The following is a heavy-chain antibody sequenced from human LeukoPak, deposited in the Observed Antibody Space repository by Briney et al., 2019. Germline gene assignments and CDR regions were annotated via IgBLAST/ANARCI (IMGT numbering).Heavy chain of an antibody. Sequence: GGSLRLSCAASGFTFSSYAMHWVRQAPGKGLEWVAVISYDGSNKYYADSVKGRFTISRDNSKNTLYLQMNSLRAEDTAVYYCARLVGYCFDYWGQGTLVTVSS. CDR1: GFTFSSYA. V-gene: IGHV3-30-3*01. D-gene: IGHD6-6*01. CDR2: ISYDGSNK. J-gene: IGHJ4*02. CDR3: ARLVGYCFDY.